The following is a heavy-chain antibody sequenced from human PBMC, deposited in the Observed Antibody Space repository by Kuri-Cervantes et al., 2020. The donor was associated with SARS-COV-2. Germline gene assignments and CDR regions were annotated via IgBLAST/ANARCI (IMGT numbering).Heavy chain of an antibody. CDR1: GFTFSSYG. CDR3: ARDPETSWYFDL. D-gene: IGHD1-7*01. V-gene: IGHV3-30*02. CDR2: IRYDGSNK. J-gene: IGHJ2*01. Sequence: GESLKISCAASGFTFSSYGMHWVRQAPGKGLEWVAFIRYDGSNKYYADSVKGRFTISRDNSKNTLYLQMNSLRAEDTAVHYCARDPETSWYFDLWGRGTLVTVSS.